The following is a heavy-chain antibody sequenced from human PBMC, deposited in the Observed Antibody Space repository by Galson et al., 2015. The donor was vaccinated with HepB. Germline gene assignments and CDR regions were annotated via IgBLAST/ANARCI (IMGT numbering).Heavy chain of an antibody. J-gene: IGHJ4*02. CDR1: GGTFSSYA. D-gene: IGHD4-11*01. Sequence: SVKVSCKASGGTFSSYAISWVRQAPGQGLEWMGGIIPIFGTANYAQKFQGRVTITADESTSTAYMELSSLRSEDTAVYYCARGVKGYSKVWLPFDYWGQGTLVTVSS. V-gene: IGHV1-69*13. CDR3: ARGVKGYSKVWLPFDY. CDR2: IIPIFGTA.